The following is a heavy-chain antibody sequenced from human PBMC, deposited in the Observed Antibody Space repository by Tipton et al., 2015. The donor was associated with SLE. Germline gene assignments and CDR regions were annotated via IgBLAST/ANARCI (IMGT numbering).Heavy chain of an antibody. J-gene: IGHJ6*03. D-gene: IGHD4-17*01. V-gene: IGHV3-15*01. CDR2: IKSKTDGGTT. CDR1: GFTFSNAW. Sequence: SLRLSCAASGFTFSNAWMSWVRQAPGKGLEWVGRIKSKTDGGTTDYAAPVKGRFTISRDDSKNTLYLQMNSLKTEDTAVYYCTTSEPTVTTDYYYMDVWGKGTTVTVS. CDR3: TTSEPTVTTDYYYMDV.